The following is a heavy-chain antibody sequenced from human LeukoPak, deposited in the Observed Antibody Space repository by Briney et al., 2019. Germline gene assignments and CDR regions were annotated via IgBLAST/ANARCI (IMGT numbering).Heavy chain of an antibody. V-gene: IGHV1-2*06. CDR2: INPNSGGT. Sequence: ASVKVSCKASGYTFTGYYMHWVRQAPGQGLEWMGRINPNSGGTNYARKFQGRVTMTRDTSISTAYMELSRLRSDDTAVYYCARGNSHGDCPGYWGQGTLVTVSS. J-gene: IGHJ4*02. CDR3: ARGNSHGDCPGY. D-gene: IGHD2-21*02. CDR1: GYTFTGYY.